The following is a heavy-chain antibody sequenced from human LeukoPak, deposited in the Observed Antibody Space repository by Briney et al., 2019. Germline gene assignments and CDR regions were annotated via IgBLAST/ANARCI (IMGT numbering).Heavy chain of an antibody. D-gene: IGHD3-16*01. CDR3: ARGPWASFDY. CDR2: IYSDGDT. Sequence: PGGSLRLSCVVSGFTFRTYAMHWVRQAPGKGLEWVSVIYSDGDTYYVDSVKGRFTISRDNSKNTLYLQMNSLRAEDTAVYYCARGPWASFDYWGQGTLVTVSS. CDR1: GFTFRTYA. V-gene: IGHV3-66*01. J-gene: IGHJ4*02.